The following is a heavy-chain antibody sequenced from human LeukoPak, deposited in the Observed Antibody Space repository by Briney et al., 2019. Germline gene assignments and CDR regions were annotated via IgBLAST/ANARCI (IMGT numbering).Heavy chain of an antibody. CDR1: GFTFDDHG. D-gene: IGHD6-13*01. J-gene: IGHJ4*02. V-gene: IGHV3-20*01. CDR3: ARGAGSSWYFYFDY. Sequence: GGSLRLSCAASGFTFDDHGMSWVRQVPGKGLEWVSGIKWDGGSTSYADSVKGRFTISRDNAKNSLYLQMNSLRVEDTAVYHCARGAGSSWYFYFDYWGQGTLVTVSS. CDR2: IKWDGGST.